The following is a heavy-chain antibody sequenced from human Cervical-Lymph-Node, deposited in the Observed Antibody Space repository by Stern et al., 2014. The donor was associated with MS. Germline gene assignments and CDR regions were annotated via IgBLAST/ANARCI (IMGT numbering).Heavy chain of an antibody. D-gene: IGHD2-2*01. CDR3: ASAHPATRRGYKGMNV. CDR1: GGTFRNFA. J-gene: IGHJ6*02. Sequence: VQLVESGSEVTKPGSSVNVTCKVSGGTFRNFAVNWVRQAPGQGLEWVGGIIPVFGTTTYAQKFQGRLTIISDESTNTVYMELSSLTTDDTATYFCASAHPATRRGYKGMNVWGQGTTIAVSS. CDR2: IIPVFGTT. V-gene: IGHV1-69*01.